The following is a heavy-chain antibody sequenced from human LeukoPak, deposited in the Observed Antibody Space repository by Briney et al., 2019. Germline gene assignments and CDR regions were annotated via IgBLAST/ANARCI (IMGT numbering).Heavy chain of an antibody. Sequence: QPGTSLRLSCTASGFTFSDYGMHWVRQAPGKGLEWVAIISYDGTNKYYADSVKGRLTVSRVNSKNTLYLHMNSLRAEDTAVYYCARSIFGVVLMPLDFDYWGQGTLVTVSS. V-gene: IGHV3-30*19. CDR3: ARSIFGVVLMPLDFDY. D-gene: IGHD3-3*01. CDR2: ISYDGTNK. CDR1: GFTFSDYG. J-gene: IGHJ4*02.